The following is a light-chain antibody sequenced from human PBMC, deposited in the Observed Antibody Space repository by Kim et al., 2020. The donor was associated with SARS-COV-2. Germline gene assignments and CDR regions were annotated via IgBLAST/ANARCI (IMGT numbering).Light chain of an antibody. CDR2: DAS. Sequence: PGERATPSCRASQSVSGYLAWYQQKPGQAPRLLIYDASNRATGIPARFSGSGSGTDFTLTISSLEPEDFAVYYCQQRSNWPPLVTFGQGTRLEIK. CDR1: QSVSGY. V-gene: IGKV3-11*01. CDR3: QQRSNWPPLVT. J-gene: IGKJ5*01.